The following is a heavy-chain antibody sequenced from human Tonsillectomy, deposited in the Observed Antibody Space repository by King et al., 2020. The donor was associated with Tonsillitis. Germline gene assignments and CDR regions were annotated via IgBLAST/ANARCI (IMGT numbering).Heavy chain of an antibody. J-gene: IGHJ4*02. V-gene: IGHV3-74*01. CDR1: GFTFSSYW. Sequence: VQLVESGGGLVRPGGSLRLSCAASGFTFSSYWMHWVRQTPGKGLVCVSRIDSDGSSTSSADSVKGRFTISRDNAKNTLYLQMNSLSAEDTAVYYCASRYCSGGSCYLDHWGQGTLVTVPS. CDR2: IDSDGSST. CDR3: ASRYCSGGSCYLDH. D-gene: IGHD2-15*01.